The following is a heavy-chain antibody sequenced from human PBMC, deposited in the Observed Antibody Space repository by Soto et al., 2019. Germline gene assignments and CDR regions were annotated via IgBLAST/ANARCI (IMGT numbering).Heavy chain of an antibody. CDR1: GGTFNTYA. Sequence: QVQLVQSGAEMKKPGSSVKVSCQSSGGTFNTYAMNWVRQAPGQGTEGMGDISPMFGAANYAPKLQGRVTITADESTGTSYMQLSSLTSEDPALYFCAREVQVHTPAFGYWGQGTLVPVSS. D-gene: IGHD3-10*01. V-gene: IGHV1-69*19. CDR3: AREVQVHTPAFGY. CDR2: ISPMFGAA. J-gene: IGHJ4*02.